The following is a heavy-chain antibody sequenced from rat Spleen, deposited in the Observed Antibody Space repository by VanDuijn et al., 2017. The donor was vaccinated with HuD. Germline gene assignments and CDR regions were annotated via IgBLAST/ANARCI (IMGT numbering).Heavy chain of an antibody. CDR3: ARALYGGSSELGWFAY. D-gene: IGHD1-11*01. Sequence: EVQLVESGGGLVQPGRSLKLSCAASGFTFSDYNMAWVRQAPKKGLEWVATISFDGSNTYYRESVKGRFTISRDNAKSTLFLQMDSLRSEDTATYYCARALYGGSSELGWFAYWGQGTLVTVSS. CDR1: GFTFSDYN. V-gene: IGHV5-7*01. CDR2: ISFDGSNT. J-gene: IGHJ3*01.